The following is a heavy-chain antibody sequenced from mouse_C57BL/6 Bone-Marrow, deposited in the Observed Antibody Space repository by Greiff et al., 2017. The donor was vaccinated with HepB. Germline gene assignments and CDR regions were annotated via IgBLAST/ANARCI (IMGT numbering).Heavy chain of an antibody. Sequence: VKLQESGAELARPGASVKLSCKASGYTFTSYGISWVKQRTGQGLEWIGEIYPRSGNTYYNEKFKGKATLTADKSSSTAYMELRSLTSEDSAVYFCATLLAWFAYWGQGTLVTVSA. V-gene: IGHV1-81*01. CDR2: IYPRSGNT. D-gene: IGHD1-1*01. CDR3: ATLLAWFAY. CDR1: GYTFTSYG. J-gene: IGHJ3*01.